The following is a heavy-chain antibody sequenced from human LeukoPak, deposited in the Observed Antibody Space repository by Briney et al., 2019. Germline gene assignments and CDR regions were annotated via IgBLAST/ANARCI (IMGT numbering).Heavy chain of an antibody. CDR1: GYSLTELS. Sequence: ASVKVSCKVSGYSLTELSMQWVRQAPGKGLEWMGGFDPEDGETIYAEKFQGRVTMTEDTSTDTAYMELSSLRSEDTAVYYCAADRADFDSSGYALDYWGQGTLVTVFS. CDR3: AADRADFDSSGYALDY. CDR2: FDPEDGET. V-gene: IGHV1-24*01. D-gene: IGHD3-22*01. J-gene: IGHJ4*02.